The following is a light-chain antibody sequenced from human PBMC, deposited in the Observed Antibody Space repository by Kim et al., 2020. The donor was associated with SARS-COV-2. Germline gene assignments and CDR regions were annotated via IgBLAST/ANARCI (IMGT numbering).Light chain of an antibody. CDR3: QQGSNWPLT. CDR1: QSVSSS. CDR2: DAS. V-gene: IGKV3-11*01. J-gene: IGKJ4*01. Sequence: EIVLTQSPGTLSLSPGERATLSCRASQSVSSSLAWYQHKPGQAPRLLIYDASNGVTGIPARFSGSGSGTDFTLTISSLEPEDFAVYYCQQGSNWPLTFGGGTKVDIK.